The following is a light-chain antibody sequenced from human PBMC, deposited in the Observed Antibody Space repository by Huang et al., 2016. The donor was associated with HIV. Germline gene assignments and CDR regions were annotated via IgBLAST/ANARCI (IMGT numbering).Light chain of an antibody. CDR2: KAS. V-gene: IGKV1-5*03. Sequence: DIQMTQSPSTLSASVGDRVTITCRASQSISDYLAWYQQKPGEAPNLLIYKASSLEGGVPPRFIGSVSGTEFTLTISSLQADDVATYYCQQYNNYPWTLGQGTLVEIK. CDR3: QQYNNYPWT. J-gene: IGKJ1*01. CDR1: QSISDY.